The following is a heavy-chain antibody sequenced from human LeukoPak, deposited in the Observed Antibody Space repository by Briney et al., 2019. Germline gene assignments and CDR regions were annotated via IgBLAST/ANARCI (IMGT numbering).Heavy chain of an antibody. CDR2: LNLNSGGT. CDR1: GYTFTSYG. D-gene: IGHD4-11*01. J-gene: IGHJ4*02. CDR3: ARGLHENSEFDY. Sequence: ASVKVSCKASGYTFTSYGISCVRQAPGQGLGWMGWLNLNSGGTNYAQEFQGRVTMTRDTSISTAYMELSRLRSDDTAVYYCARGLHENSEFDYWGQGTLVTVSS. V-gene: IGHV1-2*02.